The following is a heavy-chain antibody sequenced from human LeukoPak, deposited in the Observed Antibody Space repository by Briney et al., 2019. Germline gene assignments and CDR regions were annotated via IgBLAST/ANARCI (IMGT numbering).Heavy chain of an antibody. Sequence: GGSLRLSCAASGFTFSSYGMHWVRQAPGKGLEWVAFTRYDGSNKYYADSVKGRFTISRDNSKNTLYLQMNSLRAEDTAVYYCAREDSSGWYWDGYDYWGQGTLVTVSS. J-gene: IGHJ4*02. CDR3: AREDSSGWYWDGYDY. CDR1: GFTFSSYG. V-gene: IGHV3-30*02. CDR2: TRYDGSNK. D-gene: IGHD6-19*01.